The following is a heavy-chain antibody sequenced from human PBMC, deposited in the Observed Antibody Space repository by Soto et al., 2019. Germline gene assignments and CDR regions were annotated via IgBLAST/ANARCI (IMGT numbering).Heavy chain of an antibody. J-gene: IGHJ6*02. D-gene: IGHD3-10*01. CDR1: GYTFTSYD. CDR3: ARGGEADLYYYHCYGMDV. V-gene: IGHV1-8*01. CDR2: MNPNSGKT. Sequence: QVQLVQSGAEVKKPGASVKVSCKASGYTFTSYDINWVRQATGQGLEWMGWMNPNSGKTGYAQNFQGRVTMSRNTSTSTAYMELSSLRSEDTAVYYCARGGEADLYYYHCYGMDVWGQGNTVTVSS.